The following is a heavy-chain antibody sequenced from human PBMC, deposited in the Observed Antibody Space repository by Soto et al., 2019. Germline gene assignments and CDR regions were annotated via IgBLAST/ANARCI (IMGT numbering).Heavy chain of an antibody. V-gene: IGHV3-11*01. CDR1: GFTFSDYY. CDR3: ARDRIAVADNGMDV. Sequence: QVQLVQSGGGLVKPGGSLRLSCAASGFTFSDYYMSWIRQAPGKGLEWVSYISSTGGTMYHADSLEGRFTISRDNAKNSLYLQMNSLRAEDTAVYYCARDRIAVADNGMDVWGQGTTVTVSS. D-gene: IGHD6-19*01. J-gene: IGHJ6*02. CDR2: ISSTGGTM.